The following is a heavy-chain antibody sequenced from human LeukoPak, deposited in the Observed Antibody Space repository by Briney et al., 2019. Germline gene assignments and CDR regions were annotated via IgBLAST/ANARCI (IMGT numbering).Heavy chain of an antibody. D-gene: IGHD4-23*01. Sequence: GGSLRLSCAASGVNVSNNYMTWVRQAPGEGLEWVSLIYSSGSTYYADSVKGRFTISRDNSKNTLYLQVNSLRAEDTAVYYCARRGDGGRSFDYWGQGTLVTVSS. CDR2: IYSSGST. V-gene: IGHV3-53*01. CDR1: GVNVSNNY. J-gene: IGHJ4*02. CDR3: ARRGDGGRSFDY.